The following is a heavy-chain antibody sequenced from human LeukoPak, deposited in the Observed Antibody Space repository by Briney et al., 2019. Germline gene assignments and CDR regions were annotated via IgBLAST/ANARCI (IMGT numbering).Heavy chain of an antibody. CDR2: ISWNSGRK. J-gene: IGHJ3*02. CDR3: AKDRYSSGSSDAFDI. CDR1: GFTFDDYA. Sequence: GGSLRLSCAASGFTFDDYAMHWVRQAPGKGLEGVAGISWNSGRKDYADSVKGRFTLSRDNAKNSLYLQMNSLRAEDMALYYCAKDRYSSGSSDAFDIWGQGTMVTVSS. D-gene: IGHD6-19*01. V-gene: IGHV3-9*03.